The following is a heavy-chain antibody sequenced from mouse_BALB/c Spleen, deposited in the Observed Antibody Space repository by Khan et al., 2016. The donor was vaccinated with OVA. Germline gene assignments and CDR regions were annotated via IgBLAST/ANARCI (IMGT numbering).Heavy chain of an antibody. CDR1: GYTFTNYG. Sequence: QIQLVQSGPELKKPGEIVKISCKASGYTFTNYGMNWVKQAPGKGLKWMGWINTYTGETTYADDFKGRFAFSLETSASTAYLQINSLRNEDTATYFCVKGDDYDGTDWGQGTLITVS. J-gene: IGHJ3*01. CDR2: INTYTGET. D-gene: IGHD2-4*01. CDR3: VKGDDYDGTD. V-gene: IGHV9-3-1*01.